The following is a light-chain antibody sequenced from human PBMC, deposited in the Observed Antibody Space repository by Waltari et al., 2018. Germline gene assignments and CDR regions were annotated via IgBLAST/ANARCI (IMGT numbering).Light chain of an antibody. CDR3: NSYSTSSAPA. CDR2: DVF. V-gene: IGLV2-14*03. J-gene: IGLJ2*01. CDR1: SRDVGDFEY. Sequence: SALTQPASVSGSPGQSVTIPCTGTSRDVGDFEYVSWFQQHPGKAPKLLIYDVFSRPSGVSNRFSASKSGNTASLTISGLQAEDEANYFCNSYSTSSAPAFGGGTKLTVL.